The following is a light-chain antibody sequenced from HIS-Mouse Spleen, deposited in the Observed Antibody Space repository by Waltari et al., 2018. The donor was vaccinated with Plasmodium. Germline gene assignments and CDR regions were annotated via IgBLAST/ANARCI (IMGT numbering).Light chain of an antibody. Sequence: QSVLTQRPSVSAAPGQKVTISCSGSSSHIGHNYVSWYQQLPGTAPKLLIYDNNKRPSGIPDRFSGSKSGTSATLGITGLQTGDEADYYCGTWDSSLSAGVVFGGGTKLTVL. CDR3: GTWDSSLSAGVV. J-gene: IGLJ2*01. CDR2: DNN. CDR1: SSHIGHNY. V-gene: IGLV1-51*01.